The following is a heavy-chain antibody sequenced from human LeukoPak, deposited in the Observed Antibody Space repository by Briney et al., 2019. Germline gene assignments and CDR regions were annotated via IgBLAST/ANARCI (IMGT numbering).Heavy chain of an antibody. J-gene: IGHJ4*02. V-gene: IGHV5-51*01. CDR3: ATRNSVAGGFDY. D-gene: IGHD6-19*01. CDR1: GYSFPSYW. Sequence: GESLKISCKGSGYSFPSYWIGWVRQMPGKGLECMGVIYLGDSDTRYSPSFQGQVTISADKSISTAYLQWSSLKASDTAMYYCATRNSVAGGFDYWGQGTLVTVSS. CDR2: IYLGDSDT.